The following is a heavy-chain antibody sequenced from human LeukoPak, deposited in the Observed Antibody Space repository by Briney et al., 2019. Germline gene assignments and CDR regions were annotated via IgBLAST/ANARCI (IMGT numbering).Heavy chain of an antibody. CDR2: ISNTGGV. CDR1: GFSFSSYG. V-gene: IGHV3-48*04. D-gene: IGHD5/OR15-5a*01. Sequence: PGGSLRLSCAASGFSFSSYGMHWVRQAPGKGLEWISGISNTGGVFYADSVKGRFTISRDNTKDSVYLQMNSLRGEDTAVYHCAVSPRIPVSTWGQGTLVTVSS. CDR3: AVSPRIPVST. J-gene: IGHJ4*02.